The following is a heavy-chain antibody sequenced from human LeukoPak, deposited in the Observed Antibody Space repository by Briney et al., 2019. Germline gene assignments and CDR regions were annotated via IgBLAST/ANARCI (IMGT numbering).Heavy chain of an antibody. D-gene: IGHD1-26*01. Sequence: ASVKVSCKASGYTFANYYIHLVRQAPGQGLEWMGLINPSGGSTSYAQKFQGRVTMTRDMSTSTVYMELSSLRSEDTAVYYCAREGGAEAAFDIWGQGTMVTVSS. J-gene: IGHJ3*02. V-gene: IGHV1-46*01. CDR3: AREGGAEAAFDI. CDR2: INPSGGST. CDR1: GYTFANYY.